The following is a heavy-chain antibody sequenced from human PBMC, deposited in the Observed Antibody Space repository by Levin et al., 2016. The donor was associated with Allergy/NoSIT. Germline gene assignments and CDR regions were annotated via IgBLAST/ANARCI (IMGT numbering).Heavy chain of an antibody. Sequence: GESLKISCAASGFGFSDVWMGWVRQVPGKGPEWVSRIKSNREGGITEYAAPVKGRFTISRDDSKNTLYLQMNSLKTEDTGVYYCTTVTGNYWSGNYILDYWGQGTLVTVSS. CDR1: GFGFSDVW. CDR2: IKSNREGGIT. CDR3: TTVTGNYWSGNYILDY. V-gene: IGHV3-15*01. J-gene: IGHJ4*02. D-gene: IGHD3-3*01.